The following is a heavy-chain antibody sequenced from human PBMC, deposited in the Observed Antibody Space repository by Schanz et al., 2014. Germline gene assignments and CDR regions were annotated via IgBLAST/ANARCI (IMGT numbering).Heavy chain of an antibody. V-gene: IGHV3-64*04. J-gene: IGHJ3*01. CDR1: GFTFSRYA. CDR3: TRDRGALINHNDALDL. CDR2: ISSNGGST. Sequence: VELVESGGGLVQPGGSLRLSCSASGFTFSRYAMHWVRQAPGKGLEYVSGISSNGGSTYYAASVRGRFTISRDNSKNTVYLQMNSLRSEDTAVYYCTRDRGALINHNDALDLWGQGTMVSVSS. D-gene: IGHD3-16*01.